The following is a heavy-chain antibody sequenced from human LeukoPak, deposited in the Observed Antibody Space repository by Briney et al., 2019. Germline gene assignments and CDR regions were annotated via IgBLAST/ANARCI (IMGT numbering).Heavy chain of an antibody. CDR3: ARGPKQYYDFWSGYGWNYYYYGMDV. CDR1: GYTFTGYY. D-gene: IGHD3-3*01. CDR2: INPNSGGT. V-gene: IGHV1-2*02. J-gene: IGHJ6*02. Sequence: ASVKVSCKASGYTFTGYYMHWVRQAPGQGLEWMGWINPNSGGTNYAQKFQGRVTMTRNTSISTAYMELSSLRSEDTAVYYCARGPKQYYDFWSGYGWNYYYYGMDVWGQGTTVTVSS.